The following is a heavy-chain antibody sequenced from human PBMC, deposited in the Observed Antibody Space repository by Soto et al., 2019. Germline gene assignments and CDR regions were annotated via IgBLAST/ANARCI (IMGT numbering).Heavy chain of an antibody. CDR1: GFTFSSYG. Sequence: GGSLRLSCAASGFTFSSYGMHWVRQAPGKGLEWVAVISYDGSTKYYADSVKGRFTISRDNSKNTLYLQMNSLRAEDTAVYYCAKDLNKAERPVVAATFWGQGTLVTVSS. D-gene: IGHD2-15*01. V-gene: IGHV3-30*18. CDR3: AKDLNKAERPVVAATF. CDR2: ISYDGSTK. J-gene: IGHJ4*02.